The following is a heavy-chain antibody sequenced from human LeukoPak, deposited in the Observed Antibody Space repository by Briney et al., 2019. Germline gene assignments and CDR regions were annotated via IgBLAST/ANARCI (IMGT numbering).Heavy chain of an antibody. D-gene: IGHD6-13*01. CDR1: GDSVSSNSAA. CDR2: TYYRSKWYN. Sequence: QPLSLTCAISGDSVSSNSAAWCWIRQSPSRGLEWLGRTYYRSKWYNYYALSVRSRSAINSDTSKNQFYLQLNSVTPEDTAVYYCARGRVRYSSSWYYYHYGRDVWGQGTTVTVSS. V-gene: IGHV6-1*01. CDR3: ARGRVRYSSSWYYYHYGRDV. J-gene: IGHJ6*02.